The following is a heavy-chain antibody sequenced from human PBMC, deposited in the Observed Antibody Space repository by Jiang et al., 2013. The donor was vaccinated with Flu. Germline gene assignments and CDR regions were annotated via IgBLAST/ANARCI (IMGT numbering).Heavy chain of an antibody. D-gene: IGHD5-18*01. CDR3: ARRKAMAVSDAFDI. CDR2: VYYSGST. J-gene: IGHJ3*02. CDR1: GDSINNYY. V-gene: IGHV4-59*08. Sequence: SGDSINNYYWNWIRQPPGKGLEWIGYVYYSGSTNYNPSLKRRVTISVDTSKNQFSLRLNSVTAADTAVYYCARRKAMAVSDAFDIWGQGTMVTVSS.